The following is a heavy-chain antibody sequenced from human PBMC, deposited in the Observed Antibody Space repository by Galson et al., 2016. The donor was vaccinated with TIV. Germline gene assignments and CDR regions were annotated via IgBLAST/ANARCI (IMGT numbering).Heavy chain of an antibody. J-gene: IGHJ2*01. Sequence: SLRLSCAASGFTFSDYYMTWIRQAPGRGLEWISYIGPTSTYATYADSVKGRFSISRDNAKNSLFLQMNSLSAEDTAVYYCARESPNSGSYSRWYFDLWGRGTLVTVSS. V-gene: IGHV3-11*06. CDR3: ARESPNSGSYSRWYFDL. CDR1: GFTFSDYY. D-gene: IGHD1-26*01. CDR2: IGPTSTYA.